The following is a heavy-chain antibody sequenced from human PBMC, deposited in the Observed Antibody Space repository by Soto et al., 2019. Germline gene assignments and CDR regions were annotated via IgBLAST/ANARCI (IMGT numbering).Heavy chain of an antibody. CDR2: IYPGDSNT. D-gene: IGHD2-2*02. V-gene: IGHV5-51*01. CDR1: GYSFTSYW. Sequence: GESLKISCRGSGYSFTSYWIGWVRQMPGKGLEWMGIIYPGDSNTRYSPSFQGHVTISADKSISTAYLQWSSLKASDTAMYYCARRGGIVVVPAAIGYYGMDVWGQGTTVTVSS. J-gene: IGHJ6*02. CDR3: ARRGGIVVVPAAIGYYGMDV.